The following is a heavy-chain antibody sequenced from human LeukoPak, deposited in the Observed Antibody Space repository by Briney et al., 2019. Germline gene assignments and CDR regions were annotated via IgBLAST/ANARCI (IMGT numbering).Heavy chain of an antibody. D-gene: IGHD2-2*01. CDR3: ARGVVPARLNWFDP. V-gene: IGHV3-11*04. CDR1: GFTFSDYY. J-gene: IGHJ5*02. Sequence: PGGSLRLSCAASGFTFSDYYMSWIRRAPGKGLEWVSYISSSGSTIYYADSVKGRFTISRDNAKNSLYLQMNSLRAEDTAVYYCARGVVPARLNWFDPWGQGTLVTVSS. CDR2: ISSSGSTI.